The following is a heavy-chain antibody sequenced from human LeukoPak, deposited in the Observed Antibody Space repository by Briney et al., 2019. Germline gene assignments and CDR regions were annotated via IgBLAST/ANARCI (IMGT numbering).Heavy chain of an antibody. CDR2: ISSGSRTI. CDR3: ARALYNTGWYPDYFDS. Sequence: PGESLRLSCAAYGFTFSSYNMNWVRQASGRGLEWVSYISSGSRTIYYADSVKGRFTISRDNAKNSLYLRMNSLRAEDTAVYYCARALYNTGWYPDYFDSWGQGTLVTVSS. CDR1: GFTFSSYN. V-gene: IGHV3-48*04. D-gene: IGHD6-19*01. J-gene: IGHJ4*02.